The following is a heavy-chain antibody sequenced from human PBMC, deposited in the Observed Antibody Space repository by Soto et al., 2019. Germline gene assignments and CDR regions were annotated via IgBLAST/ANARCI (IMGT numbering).Heavy chain of an antibody. J-gene: IGHJ3*02. CDR1: GGSFSGYY. CDR3: ARSRGSGSYLGDAFDI. V-gene: IGHV4-34*01. D-gene: IGHD3-10*01. Sequence: SETLSLTCAVYGGSFSGYYWSWIRQPPGKGLEWIGEINHSGSTNYNPSLKSRVTISVDTSKNQFSLKLSSVTAADTAVYYCARSRGSGSYLGDAFDIWGQGTTVTVSS. CDR2: INHSGST.